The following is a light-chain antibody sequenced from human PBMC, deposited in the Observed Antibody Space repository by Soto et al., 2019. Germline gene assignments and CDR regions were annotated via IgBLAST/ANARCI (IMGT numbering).Light chain of an antibody. J-gene: IGKJ4*01. CDR3: QQRSDWPPLT. V-gene: IGKV3-11*01. Sequence: EIVLKQSPATLSLSPGERATLSCRASQSVSSYLAWDQQKPGQAPRLLIYDASNRATGIPARFSGSGSGTDFTLTISSLEPEDFAVYYCQQRSDWPPLTFGGGTKVDI. CDR1: QSVSSY. CDR2: DAS.